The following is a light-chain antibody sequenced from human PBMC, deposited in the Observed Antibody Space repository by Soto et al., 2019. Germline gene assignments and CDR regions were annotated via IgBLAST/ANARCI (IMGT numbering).Light chain of an antibody. CDR3: QQYHTYPYT. Sequence: DIQMTQSPSTLSASAGDRVTISCRASQSIARWLAWCQQKAGRAPNLLIYDVSILESGVPARFSGSASGTEFTLTISSLQPDDYATYYCQQYHTYPYTFGQGTKLEI. V-gene: IGKV1-5*01. CDR2: DVS. CDR1: QSIARW. J-gene: IGKJ2*01.